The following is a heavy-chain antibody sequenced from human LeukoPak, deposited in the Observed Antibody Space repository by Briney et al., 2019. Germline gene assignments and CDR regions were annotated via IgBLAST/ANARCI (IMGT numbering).Heavy chain of an antibody. CDR3: AKRGVVIRGILVIGYHQEAYHYDY. V-gene: IGHV3-23*01. J-gene: IGHJ4*02. CDR2: ISERGGGT. Sequence: GGSLRLSCVVSGISLSNYAMTWVREAPGKRLEWVSYISERGGGTTYADSVKGGFPISRETSLNRLYLNMSRRQREDRAVHLCAKRGVVIRGILVIGYHQEAYHYDYWGQGVLITVSS. CDR1: GISLSNYA. D-gene: IGHD3-10*01.